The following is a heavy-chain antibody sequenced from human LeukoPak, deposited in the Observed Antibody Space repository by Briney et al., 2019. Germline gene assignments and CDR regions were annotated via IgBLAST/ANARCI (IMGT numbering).Heavy chain of an antibody. CDR2: INYSGST. V-gene: IGHV4-59*01. D-gene: IGHD6-19*01. CDR3: ARDSAVAGDYYGMDV. J-gene: IGHJ6*02. CDR1: GGSISSYY. Sequence: SETLSLTCTVSGGSISSYYWSWIRQPPGKGLEWIGYINYSGSTNYNPSLKSRVTISVDTSKNQFSLKLSSVTAADTAVYYCARDSAVAGDYYGMDVWGQGTTVTVSS.